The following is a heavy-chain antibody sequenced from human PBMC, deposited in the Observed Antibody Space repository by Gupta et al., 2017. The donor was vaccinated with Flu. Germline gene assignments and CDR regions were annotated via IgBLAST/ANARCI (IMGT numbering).Heavy chain of an antibody. Sequence: WVRQASGKGLEWVGRIRSKANSYATAYAASVKGRFTISRDDSKNTAYLQMNSLKTEDTAVYYCTRHAYCGGDCYSEPADYWGQGTLVTVSS. V-gene: IGHV3-73*01. D-gene: IGHD2-21*02. CDR3: TRHAYCGGDCYSEPADY. J-gene: IGHJ4*02. CDR2: IRSKANSYAT.